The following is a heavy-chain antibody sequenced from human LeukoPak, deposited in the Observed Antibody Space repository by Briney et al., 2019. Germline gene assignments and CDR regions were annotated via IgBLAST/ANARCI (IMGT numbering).Heavy chain of an antibody. Sequence: SVKVSCKASGGTFSSHAISWVRQAPGQGLEWMGGIIPIFGTANYAQKFQGRVTITTDESTSTAYMELSSLRSEDTAVYYCAIDYYDSSGYYSRYDYWGQGTLVTVSS. CDR1: GGTFSSHA. CDR3: AIDYYDSSGYYSRYDY. J-gene: IGHJ4*02. V-gene: IGHV1-69*05. D-gene: IGHD3-22*01. CDR2: IIPIFGTA.